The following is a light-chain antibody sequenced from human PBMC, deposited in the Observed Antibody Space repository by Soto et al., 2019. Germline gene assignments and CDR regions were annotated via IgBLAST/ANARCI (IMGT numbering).Light chain of an antibody. V-gene: IGKV1-5*01. CDR3: LQAHDDSWT. Sequence: IQRTQSPSALSASVRARVTITCRASRSISNWLAWYQQRPGIAPKLLIFDASILQSGVPSRFRGSRSGTEFTLTVSSLQPEDFATYYCLQAHDDSWTVGQGTKVAI. J-gene: IGKJ1*01. CDR2: DAS. CDR1: RSISNW.